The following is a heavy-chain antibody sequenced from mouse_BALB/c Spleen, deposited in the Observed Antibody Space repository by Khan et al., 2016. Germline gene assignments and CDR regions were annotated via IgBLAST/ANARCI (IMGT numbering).Heavy chain of an antibody. D-gene: IGHD1-2*01. J-gene: IGHJ2*01. CDR2: IHYNGTT. Sequence: EVQLQESGPDLVKPSQSLSLTCTVTGYSITSGYRWHWIRQFPGNKLEWMGYIHYNGTTNYNPSLKSRFSITRDTSKNQFFLQLNSVTAEDTATYYYESPHYYGRDFWGQGTTLAVSS. CDR3: ESPHYYGRDF. V-gene: IGHV3-1*02. CDR1: GYSITSGYR.